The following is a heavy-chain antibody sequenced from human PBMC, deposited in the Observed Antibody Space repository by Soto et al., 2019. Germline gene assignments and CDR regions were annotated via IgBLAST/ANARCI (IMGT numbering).Heavy chain of an antibody. CDR1: GGSISSYY. D-gene: IGHD2-2*01. V-gene: IGHV4-59*01. J-gene: IGHJ6*02. Sequence: SETLSLTCTVSGGSISSYYWSWIRQPPGKGLEWIGYIYYSGSTNYNPSLKSRVTISVDTSKNQFSLKLSSVTAADTAVYYCARDKAVVVPAAMIYYYGMDVWGQGTTVTVSS. CDR2: IYYSGST. CDR3: ARDKAVVVPAAMIYYYGMDV.